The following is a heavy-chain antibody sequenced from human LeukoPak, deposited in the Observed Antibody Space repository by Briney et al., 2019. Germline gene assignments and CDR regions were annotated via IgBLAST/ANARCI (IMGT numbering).Heavy chain of an antibody. CDR3: ARGAEPVEYSSSRNWFDP. J-gene: IGHJ5*02. Sequence: GASVKVSCKASGYTFTGYYMHWVRQAPGQGLEWMGWINPNSGGTNYAQKFQGRVTMTRDTSISTAYMELSRLRSDDTAVYYCARGAEPVEYSSSRNWFDPWGQGTLVTVSS. V-gene: IGHV1-2*02. CDR2: INPNSGGT. D-gene: IGHD6-6*01. CDR1: GYTFTGYY.